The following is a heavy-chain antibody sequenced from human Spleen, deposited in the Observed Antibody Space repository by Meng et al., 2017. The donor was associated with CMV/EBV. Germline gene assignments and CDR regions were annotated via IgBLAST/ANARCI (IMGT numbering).Heavy chain of an antibody. Sequence: GESLKISCAASGFTFSSYAMSWVRQAPGKGLEWVSTISGPGGSTYYADSVKGRFTISRDNSKNTLYLQVNSLRAEDTAVYYCAKVGGYSYGIPNPLGDYWGQGTLVTVSS. V-gene: IGHV3-23*01. D-gene: IGHD5-18*01. CDR2: ISGPGGST. J-gene: IGHJ4*02. CDR3: AKVGGYSYGIPNPLGDY. CDR1: GFTFSSYA.